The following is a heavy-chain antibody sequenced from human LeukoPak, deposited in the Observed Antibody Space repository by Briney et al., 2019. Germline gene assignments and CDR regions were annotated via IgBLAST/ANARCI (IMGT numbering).Heavy chain of an antibody. Sequence: TGGSLRLSCTASGFTFSSYSMNWVRHAPGKGLEGVSSIISSGTYMYYEDSVKGRFTISRDNAKNSLDLQMNSLRAEDTAVYYCARHYYDSSGYYSCDYWGQGTLVTVSS. CDR3: ARHYYDSSGYYSCDY. D-gene: IGHD3-22*01. V-gene: IGHV3-21*06. CDR1: GFTFSSYS. J-gene: IGHJ4*02. CDR2: IISSGTYM.